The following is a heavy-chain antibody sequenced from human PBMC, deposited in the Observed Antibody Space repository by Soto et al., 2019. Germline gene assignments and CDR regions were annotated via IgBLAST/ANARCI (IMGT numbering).Heavy chain of an antibody. J-gene: IGHJ6*02. Sequence: GGSLRLSCAASGFTFDDYAMHWVRQAPGKGLEWASGISWNSGSIGYADSVKGRFTISRDNAKNSLYLQMNSLRAEDTALYYCAKDRRAGPSLGYYSYYSMDVWGQGKTVAVSS. CDR2: ISWNSGSI. CDR1: GFTFDDYA. CDR3: AKDRRAGPSLGYYSYYSMDV. V-gene: IGHV3-9*01.